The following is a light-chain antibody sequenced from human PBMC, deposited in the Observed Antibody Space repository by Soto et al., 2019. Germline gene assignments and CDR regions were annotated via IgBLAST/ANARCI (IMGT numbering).Light chain of an antibody. CDR2: AAS. CDR1: QPISSY. CDR3: QQYYTYPLA. J-gene: IGKJ1*01. Sequence: AIRMTQSPSSFSASTGDKVTISCRASQPISSYLDWYQQKPGEAPRLLIYAASTLQSGVPSRFSGSGSGTDFTLTISCLQSEDFAIYYCQQYYTYPLAFGQGTKVEI. V-gene: IGKV1-8*01.